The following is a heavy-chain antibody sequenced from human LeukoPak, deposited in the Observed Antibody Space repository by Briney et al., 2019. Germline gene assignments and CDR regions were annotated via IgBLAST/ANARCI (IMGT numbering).Heavy chain of an antibody. CDR2: ISYDGSNK. Sequence: GGSLRLSCAASGFTFSSYAMHWVRQAPGKGLEWVAVISYDGSNKYYADSVKGRFTISRDNAENTLYLQMNSLRVEDTAVYYCTRDVGAFDIWGQGTMVNVSS. J-gene: IGHJ3*02. CDR1: GFTFSSYA. V-gene: IGHV3-30*04. CDR3: TRDVGAFDI.